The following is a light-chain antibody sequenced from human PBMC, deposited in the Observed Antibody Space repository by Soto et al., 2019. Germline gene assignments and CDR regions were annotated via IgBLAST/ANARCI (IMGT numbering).Light chain of an antibody. CDR1: QSISRW. Sequence: SAFTVSASGRGVVPISCRASQSISRWLAWYQQKSGKAPKFLIYDASSLESGVPSRFSGSGSGTEFTLTISTLQPDDFATYYCQQYNTSPWTFGQGTKVDVK. CDR2: DAS. J-gene: IGKJ1*01. V-gene: IGKV1-5*01. CDR3: QQYNTSPWT.